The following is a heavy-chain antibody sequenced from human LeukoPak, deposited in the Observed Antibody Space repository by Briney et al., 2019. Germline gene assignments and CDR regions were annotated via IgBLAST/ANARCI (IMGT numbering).Heavy chain of an antibody. V-gene: IGHV1-2*04. D-gene: IGHD6-19*01. CDR3: ARDPGVAVAGNYYYYGMDV. J-gene: IGHJ6*02. CDR2: INPNSGGT. Sequence: ASVKVSCKASGGTFSSYAISWVRQAPGQGLEWMGWINPNSGGTNYAQKFQGWVTMTRDTSISTAYMELSRLRSDDTAVYYCARDPGVAVAGNYYYYGMDVWGQGTTVTVSS. CDR1: GGTFSSYA.